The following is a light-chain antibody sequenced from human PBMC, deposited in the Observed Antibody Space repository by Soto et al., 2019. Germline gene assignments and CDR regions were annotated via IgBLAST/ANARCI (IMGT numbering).Light chain of an antibody. CDR3: SSYTSSSTLLYV. CDR2: EVS. CDR1: SSDVGGYNY. Sequence: QSALTQPASVSGSPGQSITISCTGTSSDVGGYNYVSWYQLHPGKAPKLMIFEVSNRPSGVSNRFSGSKSGNTASLTISGLQAEDEADYYCSSYTSSSTLLYVFGTGTKLTVL. V-gene: IGLV2-14*01. J-gene: IGLJ1*01.